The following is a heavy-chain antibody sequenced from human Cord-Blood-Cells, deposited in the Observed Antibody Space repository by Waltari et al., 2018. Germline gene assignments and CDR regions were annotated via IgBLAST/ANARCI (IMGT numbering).Heavy chain of an antibody. Sequence: EVQLLESGGGVVQPGGSLRLSCAASGFTFSCSAMCWVRHAPGKGLEWVSAISGSGGSTYYADSVKGRFTISRDNSKNTLYLQMNSLRAEDTAVYYCAKEYSSSSVDYWGQGTLVTVSS. D-gene: IGHD6-6*01. CDR2: ISGSGGST. CDR3: AKEYSSSSVDY. J-gene: IGHJ4*02. CDR1: GFTFSCSA. V-gene: IGHV3-23*01.